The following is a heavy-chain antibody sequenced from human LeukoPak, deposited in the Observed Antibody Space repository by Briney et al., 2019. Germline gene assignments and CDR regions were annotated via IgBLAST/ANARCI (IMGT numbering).Heavy chain of an antibody. Sequence: PSETLSLTCTVSGGSIRSYYWSWIRQPPGKGLEWIGYIYYSGSTNYNTSLKSRVTISLDTSKNQFSLKLSSVTAADTAVYYCARYDYGDSRGLDYWGQGTLVTVSS. V-gene: IGHV4-59*08. D-gene: IGHD4-17*01. CDR3: ARYDYGDSRGLDY. CDR2: IYYSGST. J-gene: IGHJ4*02. CDR1: GGSIRSYY.